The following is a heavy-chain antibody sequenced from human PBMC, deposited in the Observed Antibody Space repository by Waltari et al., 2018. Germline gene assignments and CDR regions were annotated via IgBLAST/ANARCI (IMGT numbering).Heavy chain of an antibody. J-gene: IGHJ6*03. Sequence: QVQLQQWGAGLLKSSATLSLTSAVYGGSFSVYSWRWIRQPPGKGLEWIGEINHSGSTNYNPSLTSRVTISVDTSKKQFSLKLSSVTAADSAVYFCARKVTETYYYYYYMDVWGKGTTVTIPS. D-gene: IGHD1-20*01. CDR1: GGSFSVYS. CDR2: INHSGST. V-gene: IGHV4-34*01. CDR3: ARKVTETYYYYYYMDV.